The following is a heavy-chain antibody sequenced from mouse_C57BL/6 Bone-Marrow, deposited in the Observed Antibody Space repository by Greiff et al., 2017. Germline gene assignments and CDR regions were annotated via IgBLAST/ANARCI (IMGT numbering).Heavy chain of an antibody. D-gene: IGHD2-1*01. CDR1: GSTFTTSP. CDR3: ARGGNYGGYYFDY. Sequence: VQRVESGAELVKPGASVKMSCTASGSTFTTSPIEWMKQNHGKSLEWIGNFHPYNDDTKYNEKFKGKATLTVEKSSSTVYLELSRLTSDDYAVYYCARGGNYGGYYFDYWGEGTTLTVSS. J-gene: IGHJ2*01. V-gene: IGHV1-47*01. CDR2: FHPYNDDT.